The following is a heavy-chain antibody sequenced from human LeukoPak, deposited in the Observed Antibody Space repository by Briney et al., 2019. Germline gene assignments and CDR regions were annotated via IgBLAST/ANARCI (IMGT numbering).Heavy chain of an antibody. V-gene: IGHV4-59*01. D-gene: IGHD5-12*01. J-gene: IGHJ4*02. CDR2: IYYSGST. CDR1: GGSISSYY. CDR3: ARDNSGYDPFDY. Sequence: SETLSLTCTVSGGSISSYYWSWIRQPPGKGLEWIGYIYYSGSTNYNPSLKSRVTISVDTSKNQFSLKLSSVTAADTAVYYCARDNSGYDPFDYWGQGTLVTVSS.